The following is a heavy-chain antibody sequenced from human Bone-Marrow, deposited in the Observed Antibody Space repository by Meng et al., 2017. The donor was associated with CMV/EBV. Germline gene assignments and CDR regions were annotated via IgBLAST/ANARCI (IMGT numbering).Heavy chain of an antibody. D-gene: IGHD3-22*01. CDR3: ARGYDSSGYFT. V-gene: IGHV4-34*01. CDR2: INHSGST. J-gene: IGHJ5*02. CDR1: GGAFRGYY. Sequence: LTCALYGGAFRGYYWGWIRQPPGKGLGWIGEINHSGSTNYTPSLKSRVTISVDTSKNQFSLKLSSVTAADTAVYYCARGYDSSGYFTWGQGTLVTVSS.